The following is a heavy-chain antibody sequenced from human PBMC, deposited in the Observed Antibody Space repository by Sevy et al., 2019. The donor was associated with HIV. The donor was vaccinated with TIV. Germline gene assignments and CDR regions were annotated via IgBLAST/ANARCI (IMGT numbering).Heavy chain of an antibody. V-gene: IGHV3-53*01. Sequence: GRSLRLSCAATGFTVNSNYMSWVRQAPGKGLEWVSIIYTGDNTYYTDSVKGRFTISRDNSKNTLYLQMNSLRAEDTAVYYCARLSMYYYDSDGYYTTGNAFDIWGQGTMVTVSS. CDR1: GFTVNSNY. J-gene: IGHJ3*02. CDR2: IYTGDNT. D-gene: IGHD3-22*01. CDR3: ARLSMYYYDSDGYYTTGNAFDI.